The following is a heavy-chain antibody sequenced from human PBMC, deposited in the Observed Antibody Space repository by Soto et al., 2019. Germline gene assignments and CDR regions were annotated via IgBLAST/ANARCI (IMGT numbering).Heavy chain of an antibody. Sequence: WGSLRPSCAASGFTFSSYAISFFRHAPCKWLEWVSAISGSGGSTYYADSVKGRFTISRDNSKNTLYLQMNSLRAEDTAVYYCAKDPTIFGVVIPNWFDPWGQGTLVTVSS. D-gene: IGHD3-3*01. CDR1: GFTFSSYA. CDR3: AKDPTIFGVVIPNWFDP. J-gene: IGHJ5*02. V-gene: IGHV3-23*01. CDR2: ISGSGGST.